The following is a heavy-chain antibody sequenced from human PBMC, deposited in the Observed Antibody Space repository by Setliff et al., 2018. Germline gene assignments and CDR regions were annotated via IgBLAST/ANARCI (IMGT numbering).Heavy chain of an antibody. CDR2: INAGNGNT. J-gene: IGHJ5*02. D-gene: IGHD3-3*01. Sequence: GASVKVSCKASGYTFTSYDINWVRQATGQGLEWMGWINAGNGNTKYSQKFQGRVTITRDTSANTAYMELSSLRSEDTAVYYCARDTYIGDFWSGYYIQGQFDPWGQGTLVTVSS. V-gene: IGHV1-3*01. CDR1: GYTFTSYD. CDR3: ARDTYIGDFWSGYYIQGQFDP.